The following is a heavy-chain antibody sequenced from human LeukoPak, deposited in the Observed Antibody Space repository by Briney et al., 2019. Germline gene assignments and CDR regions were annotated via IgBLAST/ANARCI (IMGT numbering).Heavy chain of an antibody. J-gene: IGHJ4*02. CDR2: IDYSGGST. CDR1: GFTLSSYE. CDR3: ARDQTPYY. V-gene: IGHV3-23*01. Sequence: GGSLRLSCTASGFTLSSYEMSWIRQAPGKGLEWVSSIDYSGGSTYYADSVKGRFTISRDNAKNSLYLQMNSLRAEDTAVYYCARDQTPYYWGQGTLVTVSS.